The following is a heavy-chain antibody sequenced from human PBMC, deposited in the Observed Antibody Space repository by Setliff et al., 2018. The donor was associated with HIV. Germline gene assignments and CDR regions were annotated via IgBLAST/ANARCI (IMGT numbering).Heavy chain of an antibody. V-gene: IGHV4-61*09. Sequence: SETLSLTCTVSGGSISSGPYDWNWIRQPAGKGLEWIGHIYARGTTKYNPSLESRITISLDTSKNHFSLNLKSVTAADTAVYYCALTGHRLLRGYMDVWGKGTTVTVSS. D-gene: IGHD6-25*01. CDR2: IYARGTT. J-gene: IGHJ6*03. CDR3: ALTGHRLLRGYMDV. CDR1: GGSISSGPYD.